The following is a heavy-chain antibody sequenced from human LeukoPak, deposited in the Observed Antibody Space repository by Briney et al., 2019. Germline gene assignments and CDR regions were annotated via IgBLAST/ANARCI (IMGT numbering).Heavy chain of an antibody. CDR2: TDGINK. J-gene: IGHJ4*02. D-gene: IGHD2-21*01. V-gene: IGHV3-30-3*01. Sequence: GRSLRLSCAASGFTFTIHAVHWVGQAPGKGLEWVAVTDGINKVYSDSVRGRFTISGDTSKNTIYLQMNSLRPEDTAMYYCAKDLIAGPPDYFDYWGQGTLVSVSS. CDR3: AKDLIAGPPDYFDY. CDR1: GFTFTIHA.